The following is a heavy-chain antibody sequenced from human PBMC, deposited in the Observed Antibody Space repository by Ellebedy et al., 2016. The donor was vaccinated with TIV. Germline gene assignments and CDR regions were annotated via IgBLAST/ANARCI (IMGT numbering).Heavy chain of an antibody. J-gene: IGHJ6*02. CDR3: ARERIVVVLTGYYYGMDV. CDR2: INHSGST. V-gene: IGHV4-34*01. Sequence: SETLSLXXAVYGGSFSGYYWSWIRQPPGKGLEWIGEINHSGSTNYNPSLKSRVTISVDTSKNQFSLKLSSVTAADTAVYYCARERIVVVLTGYYYGMDVWGQGTTVTVSS. CDR1: GGSFSGYY. D-gene: IGHD3-22*01.